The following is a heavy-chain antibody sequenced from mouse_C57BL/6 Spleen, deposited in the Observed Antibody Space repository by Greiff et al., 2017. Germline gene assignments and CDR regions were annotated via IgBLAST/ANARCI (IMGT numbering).Heavy chain of an antibody. CDR1: GYTFTSYG. D-gene: IGHD3-3*01. V-gene: IGHV1-81*01. CDR3: ARSRGDGFAY. J-gene: IGHJ3*01. Sequence: QVQLQQSGAELARPGASVKLSCKASGYTFTSYGISWVKQRTGQGLEWIGEIYPRSGNTYYNEKFKGTATLTADKSSSTAYMELRGLTSEDSAVYFCARSRGDGFAYWGQGTLVTVSA. CDR2: IYPRSGNT.